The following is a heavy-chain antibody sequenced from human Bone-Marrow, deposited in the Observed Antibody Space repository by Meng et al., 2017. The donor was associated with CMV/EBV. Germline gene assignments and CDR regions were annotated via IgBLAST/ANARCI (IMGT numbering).Heavy chain of an antibody. J-gene: IGHJ4*02. CDR1: GGSISSVGYY. V-gene: IGHV4-31*03. CDR3: ARDQGFLEWLL. D-gene: IGHD3-3*01. Sequence: CYVSGGSISSVGYYWRWIRQHPGKGLEWIGYIYYSGSTYYNPSLKSRVTISVDTSKNQFSLKLSSVTAADTAVYYCARDQGFLEWLLWGQGTLVTVSS. CDR2: IYYSGST.